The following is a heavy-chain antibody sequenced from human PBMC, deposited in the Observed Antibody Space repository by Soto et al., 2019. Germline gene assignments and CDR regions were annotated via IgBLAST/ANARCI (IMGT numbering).Heavy chain of an antibody. CDR1: GYTFTGYY. V-gene: IGHV1-2*04. J-gene: IGHJ5*02. D-gene: IGHD2-15*01. Sequence: GASVKVSCKASGYTFTGYYIHWVRQAPGQGLEWMGWINPNSGGTNYAQKFQGWVTLARDTSISTAYMELTGLKSDDTAVYYCARGWYVVAATGSTYFDPWGQGTLVTVSS. CDR3: ARGWYVVAATGSTYFDP. CDR2: INPNSGGT.